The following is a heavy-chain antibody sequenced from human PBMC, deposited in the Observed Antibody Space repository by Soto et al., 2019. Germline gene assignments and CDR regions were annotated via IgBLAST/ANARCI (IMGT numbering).Heavy chain of an antibody. CDR3: AKKSYYDILTGYYSFDY. CDR1: GFTFSTNG. V-gene: IGHV3-23*01. D-gene: IGHD3-9*01. CDR2: ISENSDTT. J-gene: IGHJ4*02. Sequence: PGGSLRLSCVASGFTFSTNGMTWVRQAPGKGLEWVSIISENSDTTFYADSVKGRFTVSRDNSKNTLYLQMNSLRAEDTAVYYCAKKSYYDILTGYYSFDYWGQGTLVTVSS.